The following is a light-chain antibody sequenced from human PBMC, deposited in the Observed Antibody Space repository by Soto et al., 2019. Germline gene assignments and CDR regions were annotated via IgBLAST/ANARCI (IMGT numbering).Light chain of an antibody. J-gene: IGKJ1*01. CDR2: GVS. CDR3: QQYGSSPRT. CDR1: QSVSSTY. V-gene: IGKV3-20*01. Sequence: EIVLTQSPGTLSLSLGERATLSCRASQSVSSTYLAWYQQKPGQAPRLLIYGVSSRATGIPDRFSGSGSGTDFTLTISRLEPEDFAVYYCQQYGSSPRTFGQGTKVDIK.